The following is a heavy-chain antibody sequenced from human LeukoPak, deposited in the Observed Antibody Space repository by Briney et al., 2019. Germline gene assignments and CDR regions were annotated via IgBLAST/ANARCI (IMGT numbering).Heavy chain of an antibody. CDR3: ARRDLSGWYY. CDR1: GYTFTGYY. V-gene: IGHV1-2*02. D-gene: IGHD6-19*01. CDR2: INPNSGGT. Sequence: ASVKVSCKASGYTFTGYYMHWVRQAPGQGLEWMGWINPNSGGTNYAQKFQGRVTMTRDTSISTAYMELSSLRSEDTAVYYCARRDLSGWYYWGQGTLVTVSS. J-gene: IGHJ4*02.